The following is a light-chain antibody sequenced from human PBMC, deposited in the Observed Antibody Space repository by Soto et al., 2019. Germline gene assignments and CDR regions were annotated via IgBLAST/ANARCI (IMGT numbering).Light chain of an antibody. V-gene: IGKV3-15*01. CDR2: DAS. CDR3: QQYHNWPPWT. CDR1: QSISTK. Sequence: SVSPGERATLSCRASQSISTKLAWYQQKPGQAPRLLIYDASTRATGLPARFSGGGSGTEFTLTISSLQSEDFAVYYCQQYHNWPPWTFGQGTKVELK. J-gene: IGKJ1*01.